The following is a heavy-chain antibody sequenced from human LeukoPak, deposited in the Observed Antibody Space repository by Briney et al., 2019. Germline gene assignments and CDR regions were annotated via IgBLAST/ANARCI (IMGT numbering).Heavy chain of an antibody. CDR2: ISSSSSTI. V-gene: IGHV3-48*02. CDR1: GFTFSSYS. D-gene: IGHD3-22*01. J-gene: IGHJ1*01. CDR3: ARDDYYDSSGYQPPLNEYFQH. Sequence: PGGSLRLSCAASGFTFSSYSMNWVRQAPGKGLEWVSYISSSSSTIYYADSVKGRFTISRDNAKNSLYLQTNSLRDEDTAVYYCARDDYYDSSGYQPPLNEYFQHWGQGTLVTVSS.